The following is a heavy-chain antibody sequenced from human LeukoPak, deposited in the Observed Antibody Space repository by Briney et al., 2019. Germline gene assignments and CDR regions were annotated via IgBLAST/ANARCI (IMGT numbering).Heavy chain of an antibody. V-gene: IGHV3-49*04. J-gene: IGHJ4*02. CDR3: TRNVDTAMVIEGYYFDY. CDR2: IRSKAYGGTT. D-gene: IGHD5-18*01. Sequence: PGGSLRLSCTASGFTFGDYAMSWVRQAPGKGLEWVGFIRSKAYGGTTEYAASVKGRFTISRDDSKSIAYLQMNSLKTEDTAVYYCTRNVDTAMVIEGYYFDYWGQGTLVTVSS. CDR1: GFTFGDYA.